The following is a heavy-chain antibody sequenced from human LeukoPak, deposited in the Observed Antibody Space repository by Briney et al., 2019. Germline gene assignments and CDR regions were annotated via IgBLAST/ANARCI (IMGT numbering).Heavy chain of an antibody. V-gene: IGHV3-7*01. Sequence: GGSLRLSCAASGFSFSKYWLSWVRQTPEKGLEWVANINEDGSVEHYGDSVTGRFTISRDNAKSSLSLQMSSLRTDDTAVYYCASNWDYVRGYGMDVWGQGTTVTVSS. CDR2: INEDGSVE. CDR1: GFSFSKYW. CDR3: ASNWDYVRGYGMDV. J-gene: IGHJ6*02. D-gene: IGHD1-7*01.